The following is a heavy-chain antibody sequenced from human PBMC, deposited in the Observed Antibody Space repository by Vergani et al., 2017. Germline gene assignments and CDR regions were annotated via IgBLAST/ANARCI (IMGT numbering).Heavy chain of an antibody. CDR1: GGSFSGYY. CDR2: INHSGST. D-gene: IGHD3-10*02. Sequence: QVQLQQWGAGLLKPSETLSLTCAVYGGSFSGYYWSWIRQPPGKGLEWIGEINHSGSTNYNPSLKSRVTISVDTSKNQFSLKLSSVTAADTAVYYCARGQTMFAFDLWGQGTMVTVSS. V-gene: IGHV4-34*01. CDR3: ARGQTMFAFDL. J-gene: IGHJ3*01.